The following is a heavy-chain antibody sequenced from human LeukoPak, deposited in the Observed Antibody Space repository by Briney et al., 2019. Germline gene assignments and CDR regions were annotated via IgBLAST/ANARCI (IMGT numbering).Heavy chain of an antibody. CDR2: IIPIFGTA. CDR1: GGTFSSYA. J-gene: IGHJ6*03. Sequence: ASVKVSCKASGGTFSSYAISWVRQAPGQGLEWMGGIIPIFGTANYAQKFQGRVTITTDESTSTAYVELSSLRSEDTAVYYCARDKPRLGSSSWPRTKDYYYMDVWGKGTTVTVSS. D-gene: IGHD6-13*01. V-gene: IGHV1-69*05. CDR3: ARDKPRLGSSSWPRTKDYYYMDV.